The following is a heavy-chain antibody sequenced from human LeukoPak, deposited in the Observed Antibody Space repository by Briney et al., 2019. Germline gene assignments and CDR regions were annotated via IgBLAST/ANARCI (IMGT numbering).Heavy chain of an antibody. J-gene: IGHJ4*02. D-gene: IGHD2-21*01. Sequence: PGRSLRLSCAASGFTFDNYAMHWVRQAPGKGLEWVSGISWNSGSIGYAGSAKGRFTILRDNAKNSLYLQMNSLRVEDTAFYYCAKAIFQGFDNWGQGTLVTVSS. V-gene: IGHV3-9*01. CDR3: AKAIFQGFDN. CDR2: ISWNSGSI. CDR1: GFTFDNYA.